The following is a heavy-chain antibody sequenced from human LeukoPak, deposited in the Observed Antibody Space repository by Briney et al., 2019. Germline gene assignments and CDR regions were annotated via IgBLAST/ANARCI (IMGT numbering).Heavy chain of an antibody. Sequence: GGSLRLSCAASGFSFSNYWMHWVRQAPGKGLVWVSRISSDGSDTIYADSVKGRFTISRDNSKNTLYLQMNSLRAEDTAVYYCANEIRPNDYWGQGTQVTVSS. D-gene: IGHD4-17*01. J-gene: IGHJ4*02. CDR2: ISSDGSDT. CDR1: GFSFSNYW. V-gene: IGHV3-74*01. CDR3: ANEIRPNDY.